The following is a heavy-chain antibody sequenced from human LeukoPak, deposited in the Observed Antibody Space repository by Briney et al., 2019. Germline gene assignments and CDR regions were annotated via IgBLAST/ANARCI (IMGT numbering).Heavy chain of an antibody. J-gene: IGHJ6*02. V-gene: IGHV1-69*13. Sequence: SVKVSCKASGGTFSSYAISWVRQAPGQGLEWMGGIIPIFGTANYAQKFQGRVTITADESTSTAYMELSSLRSEDTAVYYRARPGVYDFWSDYSGQYYYYGMDVWGQGTTVTVSS. CDR1: GGTFSSYA. CDR3: ARPGVYDFWSDYSGQYYYYGMDV. CDR2: IIPIFGTA. D-gene: IGHD3-3*01.